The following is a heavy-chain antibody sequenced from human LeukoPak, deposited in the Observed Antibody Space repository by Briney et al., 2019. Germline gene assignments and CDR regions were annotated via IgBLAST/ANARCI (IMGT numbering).Heavy chain of an antibody. V-gene: IGHV3-30*02. J-gene: IGHJ4*02. Sequence: GGSLRLSCAASGFTFSSYGMHWVRQAPGKGLEWVAFIRYDGSNKYYADSVKGRFTISRDNSKNTLYLQMNSLRAEDTAVYYRAKVQSIAPCCSDYWGQGTLVTVSS. CDR2: IRYDGSNK. D-gene: IGHD6-6*01. CDR3: AKVQSIAPCCSDY. CDR1: GFTFSSYG.